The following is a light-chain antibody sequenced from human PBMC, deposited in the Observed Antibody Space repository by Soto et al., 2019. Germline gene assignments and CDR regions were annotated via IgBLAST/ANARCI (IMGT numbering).Light chain of an antibody. J-gene: IGKJ3*01. V-gene: IGKV3-11*01. CDR2: DAS. CDR1: QSIRSS. Sequence: EVVLTQSPATLSLSPGERATLSCRASQSIRSSLAWYQHKPGQSPRLIIYDASYRATGIPARFSGSGSGTDFILTITSLEPEDFAVYYCQQRSKWPEITFGPGTKLDIK. CDR3: QQRSKWPEIT.